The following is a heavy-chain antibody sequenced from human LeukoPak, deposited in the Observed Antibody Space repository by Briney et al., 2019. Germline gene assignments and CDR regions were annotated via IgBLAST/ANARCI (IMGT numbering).Heavy chain of an antibody. CDR2: IYYSGST. V-gene: IGHV4-59*01. CDR1: GGSISSYY. Sequence: PSETLSLTCTVSGGSISSYYWSWIRQPPGKGLEWIGYIYYSGSTNYNPSLKSRVTISVDTSKNQFSLKLSSVTAADTAVYYCARAGADTVAAANWGQGTLVTVSS. CDR3: ARAGADTVAAAN. J-gene: IGHJ4*02. D-gene: IGHD5-12*01.